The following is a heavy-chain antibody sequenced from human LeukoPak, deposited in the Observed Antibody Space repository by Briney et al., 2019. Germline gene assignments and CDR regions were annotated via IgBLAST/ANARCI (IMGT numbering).Heavy chain of an antibody. J-gene: IGHJ4*02. CDR1: GYTFTSYG. Sequence: AFVKVSCKASGYTFTSYGINWLRQAPGQGLEWMGWISTYNGNTNYAQKLQGRVTMTTDTSTSTAYMELRSLRSDDTAVYYCARAPITVAGSALWYWGQGTLVTVSS. CDR2: ISTYNGNT. D-gene: IGHD6-19*01. V-gene: IGHV1-18*01. CDR3: ARAPITVAGSALWY.